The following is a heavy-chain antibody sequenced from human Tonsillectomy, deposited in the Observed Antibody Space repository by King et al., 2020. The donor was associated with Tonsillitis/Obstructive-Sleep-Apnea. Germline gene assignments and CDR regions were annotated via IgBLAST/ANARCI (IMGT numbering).Heavy chain of an antibody. CDR1: GFTFSSYA. Sequence: VQLVESGGGVVQPGRSLRLSCAASGFTFSSYAMHWVRQAPGKGLEWVAVISYDGSNKYYADSVKGRFTISRDNSKNTLYLQMNSLRAEDTAVYYCARAQGPHYYYYYMDVWGKGPRSPSP. J-gene: IGHJ6*03. CDR3: ARAQGPHYYYYYMDV. V-gene: IGHV3-30*04. CDR2: ISYDGSNK.